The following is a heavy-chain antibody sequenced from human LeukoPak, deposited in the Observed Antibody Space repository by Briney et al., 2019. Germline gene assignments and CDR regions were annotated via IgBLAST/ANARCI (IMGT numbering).Heavy chain of an antibody. V-gene: IGHV6-1*01. CDR2: TYYKSQQWHS. Sequence: SQTLSLTCAISGDSVSSNGASWNWIRQSPSRGLEWLGRTYYKSQQWHSDYAPSVKGRITLDPDTSKNQFSLQLNSMTPEDTAVYYCGRETDFGVVTNWGQGTLVTVSS. CDR1: GDSVSSNGAS. D-gene: IGHD3-3*01. J-gene: IGHJ4*02. CDR3: GRETDFGVVTN.